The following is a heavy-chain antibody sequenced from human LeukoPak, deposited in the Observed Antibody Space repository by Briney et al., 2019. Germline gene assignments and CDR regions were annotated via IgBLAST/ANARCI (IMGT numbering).Heavy chain of an antibody. CDR1: GFIFDDFS. J-gene: IGHJ4*02. V-gene: IGHV3-9*01. CDR2: ITWHGRST. Sequence: GRSLRLSCAASGFIFDDFSMFWVRQVPGKGLEWVSSITWHGRSTAYADSVRGRFTISRDNAKYSLYLQMNSLRPEDTAFYYCTKATTRRVRAATIDSWGQGTLVTVSS. D-gene: IGHD6-13*01. CDR3: TKATTRRVRAATIDS.